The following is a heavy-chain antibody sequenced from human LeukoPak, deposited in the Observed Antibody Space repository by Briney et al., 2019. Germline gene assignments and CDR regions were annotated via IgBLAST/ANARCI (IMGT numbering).Heavy chain of an antibody. CDR2: ISTSDRTT. D-gene: IGHD3-22*01. V-gene: IGHV3-11*04. CDR1: GFLLSDYY. J-gene: IGHJ4*02. Sequence: GGSLRLSCAASGFLLSDYYMSWIRQAPGKGLEWVAYISTSDRTTYYADSVKGRFTISRDNAKNSLYLQMNSLRAEDTAVYYCARESYSSGYYYDYWGQGTLVTVSS. CDR3: ARESYSSGYYYDY.